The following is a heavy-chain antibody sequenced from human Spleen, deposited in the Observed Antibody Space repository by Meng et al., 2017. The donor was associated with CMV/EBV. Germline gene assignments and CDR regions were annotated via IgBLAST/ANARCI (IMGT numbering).Heavy chain of an antibody. J-gene: IGHJ4*02. Sequence: GGSLRLSCAASGFTFSSYAMSWVRQAPGKGLEWVSAISGSGGSTYYADSVKGRFTISRDNSKNTLYLQMNSLRAEDTAVYYCAKDPYSSSSPGSSDCWGQGTLVTVSS. D-gene: IGHD6-6*01. CDR2: ISGSGGST. CDR3: AKDPYSSSSPGSSDC. CDR1: GFTFSSYA. V-gene: IGHV3-23*01.